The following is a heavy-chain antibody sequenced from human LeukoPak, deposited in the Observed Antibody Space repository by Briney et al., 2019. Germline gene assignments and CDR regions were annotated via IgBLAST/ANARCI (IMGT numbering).Heavy chain of an antibody. J-gene: IGHJ4*02. D-gene: IGHD1-26*01. CDR3: ARDPSEGWELLSYXLDY. V-gene: IGHV3-21*01. Sequence: GGSLRLSCAASGVTFSKSWMSWVRQAPGKGLEWVSSISSSSSYIYYADSVKGRFTISRDNAKNSLYLQMNSLRAEDTAVYYCARDPSEGWELLSYXLDYWGXXTLVTVSS. CDR2: ISSSSSYI. CDR1: GVTFSKSW.